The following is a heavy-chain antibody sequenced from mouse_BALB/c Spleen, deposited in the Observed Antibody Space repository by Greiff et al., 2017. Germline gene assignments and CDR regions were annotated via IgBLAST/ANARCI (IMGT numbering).Heavy chain of an antibody. V-gene: IGHV7-3*02. CDR3: ARDSSGLYAMDY. J-gene: IGHJ4*01. Sequence: EVMLVESGGGLVQPGGSLRLSCATSGFTFTAYYMSWVRQPPGKALEWLGFIRNKANGYTTEYSASVKGRFTISRDNSQSILYLQMNTLRAEDSATYYCARDSSGLYAMDYWGQGTSVTVSS. CDR2: IRNKANGYTT. CDR1: GFTFTAYY. D-gene: IGHD3-1*01.